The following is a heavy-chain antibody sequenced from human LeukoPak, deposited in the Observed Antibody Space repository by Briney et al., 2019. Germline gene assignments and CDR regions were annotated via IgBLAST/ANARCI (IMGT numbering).Heavy chain of an antibody. Sequence: SETLSLTCTVSGGSISSYYWSWIRQPPGKGLEWLGYIYYSGSTNYNPSLKSRVTISVDTSKNQFSLKLSSVTAADTAVYYCALGMVRGTPYFDYWGQGTLVTVSS. J-gene: IGHJ4*02. D-gene: IGHD3-10*01. V-gene: IGHV4-59*01. CDR1: GGSISSYY. CDR2: IYYSGST. CDR3: ALGMVRGTPYFDY.